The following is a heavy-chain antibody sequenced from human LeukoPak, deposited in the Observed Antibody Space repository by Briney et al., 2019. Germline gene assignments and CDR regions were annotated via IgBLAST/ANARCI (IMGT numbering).Heavy chain of an antibody. D-gene: IGHD5-12*01. CDR3: ARCGYDYYYYYYMDV. CDR1: GFTFNSYG. V-gene: IGHV3-30*02. J-gene: IGHJ6*03. Sequence: GGSLRLSCAASGFTFNSYGIHWVRQAPGKGLEWVAFIRFDGRNNYYADSVKGRFTISRDNSKNTLYLQMNSLRAEDTAVYYCARCGYDYYYYYYMDVWGKGTTVTVSS. CDR2: IRFDGRNN.